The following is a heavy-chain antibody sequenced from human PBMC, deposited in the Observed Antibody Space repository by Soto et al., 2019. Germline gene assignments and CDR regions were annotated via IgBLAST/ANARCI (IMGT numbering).Heavy chain of an antibody. V-gene: IGHV1-69*08. CDR2: IIPILGIA. J-gene: IGHJ2*01. CDR3: ARDGVVRGVIISNWYCDL. CDR1: GGTFSSYT. D-gene: IGHD3-10*01. Sequence: QVQLVQSGAEVKKPGSSVKVSCKASGGTFSSYTISWVRQAPGQGLEWMGRIIPILGIANYAQKFQGRFTITADKSTSTAYMELSSLRSENTAVSYCARDGVVRGVIISNWYCDLWGRGTMVTVSS.